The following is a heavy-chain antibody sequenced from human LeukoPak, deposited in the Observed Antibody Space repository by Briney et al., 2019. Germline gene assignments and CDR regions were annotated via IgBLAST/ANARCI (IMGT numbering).Heavy chain of an antibody. CDR1: GFTFSSYS. J-gene: IGHJ4*02. D-gene: IGHD6-6*01. Sequence: PGGSLRLSCAASGFTFSSYSMNWVRQAPGKGLEWVSSISSSSSYIYYADSVKGRFTISRDNAKNSLYLQMNSLRAEDTAVYYCARDSSSSSPLDYWGQGTLVTVSS. CDR2: ISSSSSYI. CDR3: ARDSSSSSPLDY. V-gene: IGHV3-21*01.